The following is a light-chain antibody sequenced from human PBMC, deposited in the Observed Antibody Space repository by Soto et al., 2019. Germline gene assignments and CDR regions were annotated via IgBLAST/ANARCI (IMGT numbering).Light chain of an antibody. J-gene: IGKJ4*01. CDR1: QSVSSN. Sequence: EIVMTQSPATLSVSPGERATLSCRASQSVSSNLAWYQQKPGQAPRLLIYGASTRATGIPARLSGSGSGTEFTLTISSLQSEDFAVYYCQQYNNWPGTTFGGGTKVEIK. CDR2: GAS. CDR3: QQYNNWPGTT. V-gene: IGKV3-15*01.